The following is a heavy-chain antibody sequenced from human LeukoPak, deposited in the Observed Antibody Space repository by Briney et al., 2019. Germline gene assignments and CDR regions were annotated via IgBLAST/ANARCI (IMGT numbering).Heavy chain of an antibody. CDR3: ARDSLGYCSSTSCSRYYYYYYYMDV. CDR1: GGTFSSYA. V-gene: IGHV1-69*04. D-gene: IGHD2-2*01. CDR2: IIPILGIA. Sequence: GASVKVSCKASGGTFSSYAISWVRQAPGQGLEWMGRIIPILGIANYAQKFQGRVTITADESTSTAYMELSSLRSEDTAVYYCARDSLGYCSSTSCSRYYYYYYYMDVWGKGTTVTVSS. J-gene: IGHJ6*03.